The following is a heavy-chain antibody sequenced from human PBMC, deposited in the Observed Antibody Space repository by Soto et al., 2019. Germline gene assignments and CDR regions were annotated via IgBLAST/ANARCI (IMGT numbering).Heavy chain of an antibody. CDR3: ARILRDSSSWYSGYLGYDAFDI. J-gene: IGHJ3*02. CDR1: GFSLSTSGMC. D-gene: IGHD6-13*01. Sequence: SGPTLVNPTQTLTLTCTFSGFSLSTSGMCGSWIRQPPGKALEWLALMDWDDDKYYSTSLKTRLTISKDTSKNQVVLTMTNMDPVDTATYYCARILRDSSSWYSGYLGYDAFDIWGQGTMVTVSS. CDR2: MDWDDDK. V-gene: IGHV2-70*01.